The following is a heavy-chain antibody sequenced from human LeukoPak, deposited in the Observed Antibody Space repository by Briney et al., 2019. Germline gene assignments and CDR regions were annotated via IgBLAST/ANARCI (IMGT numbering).Heavy chain of an antibody. Sequence: PGGSLRFSCAASGFTFSSYGMHWVRQAPGKGLEWVAFIRYDGSNKYYADSVKGRFTISRDNSKNTLYLQMNSLRAEDTAVYYCARGLYYYDSSGYPEYFQHWGQGTLVTVSS. CDR3: ARGLYYYDSSGYPEYFQH. CDR1: GFTFSSYG. D-gene: IGHD3-22*01. CDR2: IRYDGSNK. J-gene: IGHJ1*01. V-gene: IGHV3-30*02.